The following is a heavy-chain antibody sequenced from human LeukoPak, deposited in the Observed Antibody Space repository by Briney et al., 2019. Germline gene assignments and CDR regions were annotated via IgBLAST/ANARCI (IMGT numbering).Heavy chain of an antibody. CDR1: GFIFNNYA. V-gene: IGHV3-23*01. CDR3: AKADYSTSWGRNYYYYYMDV. D-gene: IGHD3-16*01. Sequence: PGGSLRLSCAASGFIFNNYAMSWVRQAPGKGLEWLSGFSGRGGKTDYADSVKGRFTISRDNSKNTLDLQMNSLRPEDTALYFCAKADYSTSWGRNYYYYYMDVWGKGTTVTVSS. J-gene: IGHJ6*03. CDR2: FSGRGGKT.